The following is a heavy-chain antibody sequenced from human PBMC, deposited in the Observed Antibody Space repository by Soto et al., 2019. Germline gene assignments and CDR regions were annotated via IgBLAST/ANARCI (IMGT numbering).Heavy chain of an antibody. D-gene: IGHD3-3*01. V-gene: IGHV3-48*03. CDR1: GFTFSGYE. CDR2: ISGSGTTI. CDR3: AREVTVFGVIIPTPMDV. J-gene: IGHJ6*02. Sequence: PGGSLRLSCAASGFTFSGYEMSLFRQAPGKGLEWISYISGSGTTIYYADSVKGRFTISRDNAKKSLYLQMNSLRAEDTAVYYCAREVTVFGVIIPTPMDVWGQGTTVTVSS.